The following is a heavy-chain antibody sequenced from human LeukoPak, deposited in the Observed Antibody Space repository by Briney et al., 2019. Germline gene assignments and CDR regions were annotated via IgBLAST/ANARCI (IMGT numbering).Heavy chain of an antibody. Sequence: GRSLRLSCAASVFTFHVYAMHWLRQAPGEGLEGVSGMSWNSGSIGYADSVKGRFTIPRDNAKNSLYLQMNSLRAEDTALYYCAKGGIQLWFNWFDPWGQGTLVTVSS. CDR1: VFTFHVYA. CDR3: AKGGIQLWFNWFDP. CDR2: MSWNSGSI. D-gene: IGHD5-18*01. J-gene: IGHJ5*02. V-gene: IGHV3-9*01.